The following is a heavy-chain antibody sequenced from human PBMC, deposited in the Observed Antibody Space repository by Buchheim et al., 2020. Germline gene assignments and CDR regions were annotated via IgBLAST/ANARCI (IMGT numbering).Heavy chain of an antibody. Sequence: QVQLVQSGAEVKKPGASVKVSCKASGYTFTSYDINWVRQATGQGLEWMGWMNPNSGNTGYAQKFQGRVTMTRNTSISTAYMELSSLRSEDTAVYYWTRAMVFWYSSSSSHYYYMDVWGKGTT. CDR3: TRAMVFWYSSSSSHYYYMDV. CDR1: GYTFTSYD. D-gene: IGHD6-6*01. V-gene: IGHV1-8*01. J-gene: IGHJ6*03. CDR2: MNPNSGNT.